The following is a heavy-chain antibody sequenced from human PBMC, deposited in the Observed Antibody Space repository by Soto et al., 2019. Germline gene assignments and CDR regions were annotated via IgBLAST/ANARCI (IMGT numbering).Heavy chain of an antibody. Sequence: ASVKVSCRASGFVSTNYNFHWVRQAPGQSLEWMGRINAANGNTQYSQNFQGRVTFTSDASASTAFMELTNLRFEDKAMYYCATDYRSNWRLWGQGTLVTSPQ. V-gene: IGHV1-3*01. CDR3: ATDYRSNWRL. J-gene: IGHJ4*02. D-gene: IGHD6-19*01. CDR1: GFVSTNYN. CDR2: INAANGNT.